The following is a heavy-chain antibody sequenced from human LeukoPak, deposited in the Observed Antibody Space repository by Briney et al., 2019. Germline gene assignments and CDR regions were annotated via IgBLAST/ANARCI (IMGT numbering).Heavy chain of an antibody. Sequence: PGGSLRLSCAPSGFTFSSHWMSWVRQAPGKGLGWVANIRQDGSEKNYVDSVKGRFTISRDNAKNSLYLQMNSLRAEDTAVYYCSRDSSFGGYWGQGTLVTVS. CDR3: SRDSSFGGY. J-gene: IGHJ4*02. CDR1: GFTFSSHW. V-gene: IGHV3-7*01. D-gene: IGHD3-10*01. CDR2: IRQDGSEK.